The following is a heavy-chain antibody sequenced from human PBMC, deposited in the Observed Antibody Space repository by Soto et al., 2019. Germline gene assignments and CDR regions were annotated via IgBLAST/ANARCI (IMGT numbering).Heavy chain of an antibody. D-gene: IGHD4-17*01. CDR2: ISGSGGST. Sequence: EVQLLESGGGLVQPGGSLRLSCAASSGFTFSSYAMSWVLQAPGKGLEWVSTISGSGGSTYYADSVKGRFTISRDNSENTLYLQMNSLRAGDTAVYYCASREGTTEVIWGQGTLVTVSS. CDR3: ASREGTTEVI. J-gene: IGHJ4*02. CDR1: SGFTFSSYA. V-gene: IGHV3-23*01.